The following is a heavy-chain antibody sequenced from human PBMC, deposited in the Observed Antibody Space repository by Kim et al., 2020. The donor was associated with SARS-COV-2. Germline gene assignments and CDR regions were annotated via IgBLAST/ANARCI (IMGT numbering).Heavy chain of an antibody. J-gene: IGHJ6*02. CDR1: GYSFTSYW. D-gene: IGHD2-15*01. CDR2: IYPGDSDT. Sequence: GESLKISCKGSGYSFTSYWIGWVRQMPGKGLEWMGIIYPGDSDTRYSPSFQGQVTISADKSISTAYLQWSSLKASDTAMYYCASLDCSGGSCYYYYYYGMDVWGQGTTVTVSS. V-gene: IGHV5-51*01. CDR3: ASLDCSGGSCYYYYYYGMDV.